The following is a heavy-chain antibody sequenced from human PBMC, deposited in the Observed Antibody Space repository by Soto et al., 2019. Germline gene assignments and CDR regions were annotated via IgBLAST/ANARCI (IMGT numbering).Heavy chain of an antibody. CDR2: ISSSSSYT. Sequence: QVQLVESGGGLVKPGGSLRLSCAASGFTFSDYYMSWIRQAPGKGLEWVSYISSSSSYTNYADSVKGRFTISRDNAKNSLYLQMNSLRAEDTAVYYCARERSGYDPLAYWGQGTLVTVSS. J-gene: IGHJ4*02. CDR3: ARERSGYDPLAY. CDR1: GFTFSDYY. D-gene: IGHD3-22*01. V-gene: IGHV3-11*06.